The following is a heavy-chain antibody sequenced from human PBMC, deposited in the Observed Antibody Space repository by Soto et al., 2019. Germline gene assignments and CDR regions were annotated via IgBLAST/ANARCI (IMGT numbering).Heavy chain of an antibody. CDR2: IIPIFGTA. CDR3: ARDPDYCSGGSCYSEAGYYGMDV. J-gene: IGHJ6*02. D-gene: IGHD2-15*01. V-gene: IGHV1-69*13. CDR1: GGTFSSYA. Sequence: SVKISCNASGGTFSSYAISWVRQAPGQGLEWMGGIIPIFGTANYAQKFQGRVTITADESTSTAYMELSSLRSEDTAVYYCARDPDYCSGGSCYSEAGYYGMDVWGQGTTVTVSS.